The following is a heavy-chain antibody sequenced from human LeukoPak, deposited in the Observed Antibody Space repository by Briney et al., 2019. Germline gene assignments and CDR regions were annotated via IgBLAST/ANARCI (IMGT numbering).Heavy chain of an antibody. CDR3: ARVRGGYNAEVDY. D-gene: IGHD5-24*01. V-gene: IGHV3-48*01. CDR1: GFTFNSYS. J-gene: IGHJ4*02. Sequence: PGGSLRLSCAASGFTFNSYSMNWVRQAPGKGLEWVSYISSSSSTIYYADSVKGRFTISRDNAKNSLYLQMNSLRAEDTAVYYCARVRGGYNAEVDYWGQGTLVTVSS. CDR2: ISSSSSTI.